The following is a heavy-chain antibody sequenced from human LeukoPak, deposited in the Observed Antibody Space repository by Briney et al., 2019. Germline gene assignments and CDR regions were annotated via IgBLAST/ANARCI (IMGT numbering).Heavy chain of an antibody. CDR3: ARVDSYGSFDY. V-gene: IGHV3-30*01. Sequence: GRSLRLSCAASGFTFSSYAMHWVRQAPGKGLEWVAVISYDGSNKYYADSVKGRFTISRDNSKNTLYLQMNSLRAEDTAVYYCARVDSYGSFDYWGQGTLVTVSS. J-gene: IGHJ4*02. CDR2: ISYDGSNK. D-gene: IGHD5-18*01. CDR1: GFTFSSYA.